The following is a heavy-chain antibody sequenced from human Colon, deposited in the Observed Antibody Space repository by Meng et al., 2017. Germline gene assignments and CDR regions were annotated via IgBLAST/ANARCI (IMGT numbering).Heavy chain of an antibody. CDR1: GDSIRSSNW. CDR2: VYHSGST. CDR3: ARVIYASGNMAHLDY. V-gene: IGHV4-4*02. Sequence: QGAVQGPGPGLGKPSGTLSLTCAVSGDSIRSSNWWSWVRQPPGRGLEWIGEVYHSGSTNYNPSLKNRVTMTVDKSKNEFSLTLSSVTAADTAFYYCARVIYASGNMAHLDYWGPGTLVTVSS. J-gene: IGHJ4*02. D-gene: IGHD2/OR15-2a*01.